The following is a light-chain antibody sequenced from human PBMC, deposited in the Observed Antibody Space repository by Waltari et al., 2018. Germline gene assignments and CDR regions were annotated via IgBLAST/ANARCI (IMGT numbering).Light chain of an antibody. J-gene: IGKJ1*01. Sequence: DIQMTQSPSSLSASIGDTITVTCRASQNIRTYLNWYQQKPAKAPKLLIFGASTLPRGVPSRFSGRASGTEFTLTVNNLQPDDFATYFCQQSFSSPWTFGQGTTV. CDR3: QQSFSSPWT. CDR2: GAS. V-gene: IGKV1-39*01. CDR1: QNIRTY.